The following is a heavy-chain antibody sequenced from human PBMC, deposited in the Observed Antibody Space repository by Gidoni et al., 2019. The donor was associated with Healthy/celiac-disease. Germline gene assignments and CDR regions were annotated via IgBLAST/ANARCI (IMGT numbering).Heavy chain of an antibody. CDR3: ARWRGGTTYASYWFDP. CDR2: IYYSGST. Sequence: QVQLQESGPGLVKPSQTLSLTCTVSAGSISSGGYYWSWIRQHPVKGLEWIWYIYYSGSTYYNPSLKSRVTISVDTSKNQFSLKLSSVTAADTAVYYCARWRGGTTYASYWFDPWGQGTLVTVSS. D-gene: IGHD4-17*01. V-gene: IGHV4-31*03. CDR1: AGSISSGGYY. J-gene: IGHJ5*02.